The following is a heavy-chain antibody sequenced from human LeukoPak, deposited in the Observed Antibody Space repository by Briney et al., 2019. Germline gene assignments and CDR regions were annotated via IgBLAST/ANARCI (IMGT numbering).Heavy chain of an antibody. D-gene: IGHD6-19*01. CDR2: IYYKGNT. CDR3: MRRDTGWNYSDY. CDR1: GGSIYSHH. J-gene: IGHJ4*02. Sequence: SETLSLTCAVSGGSIYSHHWGWIRQPPGKGLEWIGDIYYKGNTNYNPSPKSRVTISLDTSKNHLSLTLTSVVAADTAIYYCMRRDTGWNYSDYWGQGILVTVSS. V-gene: IGHV4-59*08.